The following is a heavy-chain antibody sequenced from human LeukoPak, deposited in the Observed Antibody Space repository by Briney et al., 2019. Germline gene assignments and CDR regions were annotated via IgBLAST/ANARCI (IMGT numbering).Heavy chain of an antibody. V-gene: IGHV3-53*01. CDR1: GFTVSSNY. CDR3: AREGYCSGGSCIDAFDI. J-gene: IGHJ3*02. Sequence: GGSLRLSCAASGFTVSSNYMSWVRQAPGKGLEWVSVIYSGGSTYYADSVKGRLTISRDNSKNTLYLQMNSLRAEDTAVYYCAREGYCSGGSCIDAFDIWGQGTMVTVSS. CDR2: IYSGGST. D-gene: IGHD2-15*01.